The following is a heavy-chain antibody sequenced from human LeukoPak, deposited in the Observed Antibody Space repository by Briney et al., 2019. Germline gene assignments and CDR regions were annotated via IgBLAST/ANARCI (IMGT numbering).Heavy chain of an antibody. Sequence: SETMSLTSAVYAGSFSGYYWSWNSQPPGKGLEWNGEINHGGSTNNNPSLKSRVTISVDTSNNQFSLKLSSVTAADTAVYYCARGPRLRYYGTVSSSLFDYWGQGTLVTVSS. J-gene: IGHJ4*02. V-gene: IGHV4-34*01. D-gene: IGHD3-10*01. CDR2: INHGGST. CDR1: AGSFSGYY. CDR3: ARGPRLRYYGTVSSSLFDY.